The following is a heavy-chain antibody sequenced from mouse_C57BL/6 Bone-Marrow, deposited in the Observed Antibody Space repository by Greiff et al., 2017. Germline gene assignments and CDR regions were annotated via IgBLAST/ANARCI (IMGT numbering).Heavy chain of an antibody. CDR3: SSLAY. J-gene: IGHJ3*01. Sequence: EVKLEESGGGLVQPGGSMKLSCVASGFTFSNYWMNWFRQSPEKGLEWVAQIRLKSDNYATHYAESVKVRFTISSDDSKTSVYLQMNNLRAEDTGIYYCSSLAYWGQGTLVTVS. CDR2: IRLKSDNYAT. CDR1: GFTFSNYW. V-gene: IGHV6-3*01.